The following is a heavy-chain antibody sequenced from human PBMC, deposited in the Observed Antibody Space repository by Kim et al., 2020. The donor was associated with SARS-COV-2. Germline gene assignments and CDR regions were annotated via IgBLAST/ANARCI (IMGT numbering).Heavy chain of an antibody. CDR2: IYYSGST. CDR1: GGSISSYY. V-gene: IGHV4-59*13. D-gene: IGHD1-20*01. CDR3: ARGTWYNWNPFSLNFGGNWFDP. J-gene: IGHJ5*02. Sequence: SETLSLTCTVSGGSISSYYWSWIRQPPGKGLEWIGYIYYSGSTNYNPSLKSRVTISVDTSKNQFSLKLSSVTAADTAVYYCARGTWYNWNPFSLNFGGNWFDPWGQGTLVTVSS.